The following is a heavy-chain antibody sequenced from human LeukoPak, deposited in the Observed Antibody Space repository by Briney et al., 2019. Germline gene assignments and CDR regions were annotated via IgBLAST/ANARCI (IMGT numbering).Heavy chain of an antibody. D-gene: IGHD3-22*01. CDR3: AKDRDSYGYYPYYFDC. V-gene: IGHV3-30*02. Sequence: GGSLRLSCPASGFTFSSYAMHWVRQAPGKGLEWVAFIRYDGSNKYYSDSVKGRFTISRDNSKNTLYLQMNSLRAEDTAVYYCAKDRDSYGYYPYYFDCWGQGTLVTVSS. CDR2: IRYDGSNK. CDR1: GFTFSSYA. J-gene: IGHJ4*02.